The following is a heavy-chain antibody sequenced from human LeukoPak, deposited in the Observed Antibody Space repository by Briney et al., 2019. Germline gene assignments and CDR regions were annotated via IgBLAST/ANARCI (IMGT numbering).Heavy chain of an antibody. D-gene: IGHD2-15*01. Sequence: GASVKASCKTSGYTFTNYYIHWVRRAPGQGLEWMGKINPSGGSTSYPQKFQGRVTMTRDTSTTTVYMELSTLRSEDTAIYYCARGYCSGGGCSVLDAFDGWGQGTMVTVSS. CDR1: GYTFTNYY. CDR3: ARGYCSGGGCSVLDAFDG. J-gene: IGHJ3*01. V-gene: IGHV1-46*01. CDR2: INPSGGST.